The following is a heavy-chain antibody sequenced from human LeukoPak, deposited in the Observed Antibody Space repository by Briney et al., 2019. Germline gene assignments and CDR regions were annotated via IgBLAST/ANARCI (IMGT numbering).Heavy chain of an antibody. CDR3: ARGAYDSGSYQYFFDY. CDR1: GGSISSYY. D-gene: IGHD3-10*01. J-gene: IGHJ4*02. CDR2: IYYSGST. Sequence: SETLSLTCTVSGGSISSYYWSWIRQPPGKGLEWIGYIYYSGSTNYNPSLKSRVTISLDTSKHQFSLRLTSVTAADTAVYYCARGAYDSGSYQYFFDYWGQGTLVTVSS. V-gene: IGHV4-59*01.